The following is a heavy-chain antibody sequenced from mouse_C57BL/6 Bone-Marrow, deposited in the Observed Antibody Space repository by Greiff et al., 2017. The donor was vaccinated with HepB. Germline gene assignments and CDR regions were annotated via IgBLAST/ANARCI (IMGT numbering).Heavy chain of an antibody. J-gene: IGHJ1*03. CDR3: ARHQLGRGYFDV. D-gene: IGHD4-1*02. CDR1: GFSLTSYG. Sequence: VQLQESGPGLVAPSQSLSITCTVSGFSLTSYGIHWVRQPPGKGLEWLVVIWSDGSTTYNSALKSRLSISKDNSKSQVFLKMNSLQTDDTAMYYCARHQLGRGYFDVWGTGTTVTVSS. CDR2: IWSDGST. V-gene: IGHV2-6-1*01.